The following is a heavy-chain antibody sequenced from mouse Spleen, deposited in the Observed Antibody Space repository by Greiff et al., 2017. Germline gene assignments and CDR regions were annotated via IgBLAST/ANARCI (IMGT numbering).Heavy chain of an antibody. V-gene: IGHV5-16*01. CDR3: ARVTSGYGGYAMDY. CDR2: INYDGGST. D-gene: IGHD3-2*02. Sequence: EVMLVESEGGLVQPGSSMKLSCTASGFTFSDYYMAWVRQVPEKGLEWVANINYDGGSTYYLDSLKSRFIISRDNAKNILNLQMSSLKSEDTGTYYCARVTSGYGGYAMDYWGQGTSVTVSS. CDR1: GFTFSDYY. J-gene: IGHJ4*01.